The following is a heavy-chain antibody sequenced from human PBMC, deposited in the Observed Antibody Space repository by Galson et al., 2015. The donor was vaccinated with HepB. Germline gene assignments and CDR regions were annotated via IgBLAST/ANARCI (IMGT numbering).Heavy chain of an antibody. D-gene: IGHD3-3*01. CDR1: GYTFTGYY. J-gene: IGHJ4*02. CDR2: INPNSGGT. V-gene: IGHV1-2*06. CDR3: ATLYYTIFGVVMGEDY. Sequence: SVKVSCKASGYTFTGYYMHWVRQAPGQGLEWMGRINPNSGGTNYAQKFQGRVTMTRDTSISTAYMELSRLRSDDTAVYYCATLYYTIFGVVMGEDYWGQGTLVTVSS.